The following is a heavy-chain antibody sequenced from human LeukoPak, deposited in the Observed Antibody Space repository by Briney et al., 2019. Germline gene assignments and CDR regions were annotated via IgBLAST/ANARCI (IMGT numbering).Heavy chain of an antibody. V-gene: IGHV3-30*01. J-gene: IGHJ4*02. D-gene: IGHD5-12*01. Sequence: GALRLSCAASGFTSSDYTMNWVRQAPGKGLEWVAVISYDGSNKYYADSVKGRFTISRDNSKNTLYLQMNSLRAEDTAVYYCARDGAMRGVATSMDYWGQGTLVTVSS. CDR1: GFTSSDYT. CDR3: ARDGAMRGVATSMDY. CDR2: ISYDGSNK.